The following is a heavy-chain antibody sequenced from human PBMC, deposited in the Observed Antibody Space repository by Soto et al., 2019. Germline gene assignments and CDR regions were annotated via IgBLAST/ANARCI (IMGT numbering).Heavy chain of an antibody. CDR2: IYFSGTT. CDR1: GGSISGSSYY. Sequence: QLQLQESGPGLVKPSETLSLTCTVSGGSISGSSYYWAWIRQPSGKGLEWIGSIYFSGTTYYNPSLKSRVTISADTSKSQFSLRLSSVTAADTALYYCARGGKRVSMIRGFDYWGQGTLVTASS. V-gene: IGHV4-39*01. D-gene: IGHD3-10*01. CDR3: ARGGKRVSMIRGFDY. J-gene: IGHJ4*02.